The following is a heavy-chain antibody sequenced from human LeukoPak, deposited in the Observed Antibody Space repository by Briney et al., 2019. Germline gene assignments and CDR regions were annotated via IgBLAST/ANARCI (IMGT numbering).Heavy chain of an antibody. CDR2: INPNRGDT. CDR3: ARALAQRINGYFHH. Sequence: ASVKVSCEASGYTFTGYYIHWVRQAPGQGLEWMGCINPNRGDTNYAQKFQGRVSMTRDTSISTDYMELNGLKSDDTAVYYCARALAQRINGYFHHWGQGTLVSVSS. J-gene: IGHJ1*01. CDR1: GYTFTGYY. D-gene: IGHD2-8*01. V-gene: IGHV1-2*02.